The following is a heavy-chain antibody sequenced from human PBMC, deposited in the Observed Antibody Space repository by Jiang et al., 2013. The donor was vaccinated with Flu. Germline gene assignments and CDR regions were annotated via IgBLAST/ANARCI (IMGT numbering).Heavy chain of an antibody. D-gene: IGHD3-10*01. Sequence: MPGKGLEWMGRIDPSDSETTYSPSFQGHVAISADKSFSTTYLQWSSLEASDTAMFLCARHDYGSSGGAFDVWGQGTMVTVSS. J-gene: IGHJ3*01. CDR3: ARHDYGSSGGAFDV. CDR2: IDPSDSET. V-gene: IGHV5-10-1*01.